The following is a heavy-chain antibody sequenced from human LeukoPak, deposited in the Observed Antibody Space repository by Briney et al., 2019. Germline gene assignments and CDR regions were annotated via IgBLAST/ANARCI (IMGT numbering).Heavy chain of an antibody. CDR2: IKSKTDGETT. CDR3: TTEMDYYDSSGYYSLRLFDF. D-gene: IGHD3-22*01. Sequence: GGSLRLSCAASGFRFNYAWMNWVRQTPGKGPEWVGRIKSKTDGETTDYAAPVKGRFTIPRDDSKNTLYLEMKSLKTEDTAVYYCTTEMDYYDSSGYYSLRLFDFWGQGTRVTVSS. CDR1: GFRFNYAW. J-gene: IGHJ4*02. V-gene: IGHV3-15*01.